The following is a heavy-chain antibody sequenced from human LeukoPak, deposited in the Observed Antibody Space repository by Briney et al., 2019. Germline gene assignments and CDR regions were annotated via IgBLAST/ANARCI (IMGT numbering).Heavy chain of an antibody. D-gene: IGHD6-13*01. Sequence: GGSLRLSCAASGFTFSSYGMSWVRQAPGKGLEWVSGISWNSGSIGYADSVKGRFTISRDNAKNSLYLQMNSLRAEDTALYYCAYSSSSSWYYFDYWGQGTLVTVSS. CDR3: AYSSSSSWYYFDY. V-gene: IGHV3-9*01. CDR1: GFTFSSYG. J-gene: IGHJ4*02. CDR2: ISWNSGSI.